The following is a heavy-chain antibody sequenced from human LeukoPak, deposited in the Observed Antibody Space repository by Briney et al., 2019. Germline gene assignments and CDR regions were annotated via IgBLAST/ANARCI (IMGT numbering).Heavy chain of an antibody. CDR2: INHSGGT. CDR3: ARATMVRGVFYYYYMDV. J-gene: IGHJ6*03. V-gene: IGHV4-34*01. D-gene: IGHD3-10*01. Sequence: SETLSLTCGVYGGSFSGYYWSWIRQPPRKGLEWIGEINHSGGTNYNPSLKSRVTISVDTSKNQFSLKLSSVTAADTAVYYCARATMVRGVFYYYYMDVWGKGTTVTVSS. CDR1: GGSFSGYY.